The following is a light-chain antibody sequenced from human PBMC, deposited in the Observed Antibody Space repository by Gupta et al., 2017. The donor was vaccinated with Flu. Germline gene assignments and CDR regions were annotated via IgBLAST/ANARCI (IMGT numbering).Light chain of an antibody. J-gene: IGKJ4*01. CDR3: QQYGSSPLT. CDR1: QRVINSY. Sequence: EGATLSCRASQRVINSYLAWYQQKLGQAPRLLIHGASTRATGIPHRFSGSGSGTEFTLTISGLEPEDFALYYCQQYGSSPLTFGGGTKVEIK. V-gene: IGKV3-20*01. CDR2: GAS.